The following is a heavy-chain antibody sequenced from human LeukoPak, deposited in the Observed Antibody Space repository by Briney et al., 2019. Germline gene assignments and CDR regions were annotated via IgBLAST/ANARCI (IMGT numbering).Heavy chain of an antibody. Sequence: ASVKVSCKASGYTFTSYDINWVRQATGQGLEWMGWMNPNSGNTGYAQKFQGRVTITRNTSISTAYMELGSLRSDDTAVYYCARRPVVGATSHFDYWGQGTLVTVSS. J-gene: IGHJ4*02. CDR2: MNPNSGNT. CDR1: GYTFTSYD. CDR3: ARRPVVGATSHFDY. V-gene: IGHV1-8*03. D-gene: IGHD1-26*01.